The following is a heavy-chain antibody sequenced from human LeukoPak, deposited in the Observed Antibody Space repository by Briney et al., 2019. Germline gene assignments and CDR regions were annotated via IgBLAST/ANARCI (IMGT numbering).Heavy chain of an antibody. V-gene: IGHV3-7*01. J-gene: IGHJ3*02. CDR1: GFTFSSYW. CDR2: IKQDGSEK. Sequence: GGSLRLSCAASGFTFSSYWTSWVRQAPGKGLEWLANIKQDGSEKYYVDSVKGRFTISRDNAKNSLYLQMNSLRAEDTAGYYCARIGVVVVTAIVTIDAFDIWGQGTMVTVSS. CDR3: ARIGVVVVTAIVTIDAFDI. D-gene: IGHD2-21*02.